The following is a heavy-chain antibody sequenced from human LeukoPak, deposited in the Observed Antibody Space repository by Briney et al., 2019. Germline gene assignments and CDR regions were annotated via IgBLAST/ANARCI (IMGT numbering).Heavy chain of an antibody. CDR3: ARDQDTAMVMEGDAFDI. V-gene: IGHV3-33*01. CDR1: GFTFSSYG. D-gene: IGHD5-18*01. J-gene: IGHJ3*02. CDR2: IWNDGSNK. Sequence: GGSLRLSCAASGFTFSSYGMHWVRQAPGKGLEWVAVIWNDGSNKYYADSVKGRFTISRDNSKNTLYLQMNSLRAEDTAVYYCARDQDTAMVMEGDAFDIWGQGTMVTVSS.